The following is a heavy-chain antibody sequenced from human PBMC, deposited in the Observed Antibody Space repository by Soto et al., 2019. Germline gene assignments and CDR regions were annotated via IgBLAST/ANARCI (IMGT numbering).Heavy chain of an antibody. D-gene: IGHD2-15*01. J-gene: IGHJ4*02. CDR3: ARGEDCSGGSCPLFDY. CDR2: IIPIFGTA. V-gene: IGHV1-69*01. Sequence: QVQLVQSGAEVKKPGSSVKVSCKASGGPFSSYAISWVRQAPGQGLEWMGGIIPIFGTANYAQKFQGRVTITADESMSTAYMELSSLRSEDTAVYYCARGEDCSGGSCPLFDYWGQGTLVTVSS. CDR1: GGPFSSYA.